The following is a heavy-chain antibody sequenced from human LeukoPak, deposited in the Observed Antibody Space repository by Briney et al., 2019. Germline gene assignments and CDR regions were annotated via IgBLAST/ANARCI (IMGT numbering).Heavy chain of an antibody. CDR1: GYTFTSYG. CDR3: ARVLGYSSVWYEGD. V-gene: IGHV1-18*01. CDR2: ISAYNGNT. Sequence: ASVKVSCKASGYTFTSYGITWVRHATGQGLEWMGGISAYNGNTNYAQKLQGRVTMTTDKSTSTAYMELRSLRSDDTAVYYCARVLGYSSVWYEGDWGQGTLVTVSS. D-gene: IGHD6-19*01. J-gene: IGHJ4*02.